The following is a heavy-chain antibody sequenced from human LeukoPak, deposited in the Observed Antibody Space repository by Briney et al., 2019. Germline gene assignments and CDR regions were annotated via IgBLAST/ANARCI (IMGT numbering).Heavy chain of an antibody. D-gene: IGHD3-16*01. Sequence: PSETLSLTCTVSGGSISSYYWNWIRQPPGKGLEWIGYIYYSGTTNYNPSLKSRVSISLDTSKKKFSLKLSSVTAADTAVYYCARQIDYDYVWGSFHFDYWGPGTLVTVSS. CDR2: IYYSGTT. CDR1: GGSISSYY. V-gene: IGHV4-59*08. CDR3: ARQIDYDYVWGSFHFDY. J-gene: IGHJ4*02.